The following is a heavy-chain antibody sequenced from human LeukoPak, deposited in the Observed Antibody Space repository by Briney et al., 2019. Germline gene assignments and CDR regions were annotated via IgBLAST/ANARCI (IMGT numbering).Heavy chain of an antibody. CDR3: AKNLIPVADAALFDY. J-gene: IGHJ4*02. D-gene: IGHD6-19*01. V-gene: IGHV3-30*04. CDR2: ISYDGSNK. CDR1: GFTFSSYA. Sequence: GRSLRLSCAASGFTFSSYAMHWVRQAPGKGLEWVAVISYDGSNKYYADSVKGRFTISRDNSKNTLYLQMNSLRAEDTAVYYCAKNLIPVADAALFDYWGQGTLVTVSS.